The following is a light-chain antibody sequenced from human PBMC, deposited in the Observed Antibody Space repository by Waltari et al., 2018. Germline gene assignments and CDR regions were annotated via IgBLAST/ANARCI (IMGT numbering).Light chain of an antibody. CDR1: QGIGSY. J-gene: IGKJ2*01. CDR2: AAS. CDR3: QQLNSFPYT. V-gene: IGKV1-9*01. Sequence: DIQLTQSPSFLSASVGDRVTITCRASQGIGSYLAWYQQQPGEAPKLLISAASTLQSGVPSRFSGSGSGTEFTLTIRSLQPEDFATYYCQQLNSFPYTFGQGTKLDIK.